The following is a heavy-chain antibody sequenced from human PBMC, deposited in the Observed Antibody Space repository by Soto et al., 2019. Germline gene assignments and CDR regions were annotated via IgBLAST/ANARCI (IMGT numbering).Heavy chain of an antibody. J-gene: IGHJ5*02. V-gene: IGHV5-51*01. CDR3: ARQGGKQSSDWTPGWFDP. D-gene: IGHD6-19*01. Sequence: NPGESLKISCKGSGYSFSTYWIAWVRQMPGKGLEWMGIIYPGDSDTRYSPSFQGQVTISADKSITTAYLQWSSLKASDTAIYYCARQGGKQSSDWTPGWFDPWGQGTLVTVSS. CDR1: GYSFSTYW. CDR2: IYPGDSDT.